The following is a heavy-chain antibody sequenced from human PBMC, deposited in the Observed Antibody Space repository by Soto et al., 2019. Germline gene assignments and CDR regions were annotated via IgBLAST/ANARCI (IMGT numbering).Heavy chain of an antibody. CDR3: AKAPPFFWSGSYNWFDP. Sequence: EVQLLESGGGLVQPGGSLRLSCAASGFTFSSYAMSWVRQAPGKGLEWVSAISGSGGSTYYADSVKGRFTISRDNSKNTLYLQMNSLRAEDTAVYYCAKAPPFFWSGSYNWFDPWGQGTLVTVSS. J-gene: IGHJ5*02. CDR2: ISGSGGST. V-gene: IGHV3-23*01. CDR1: GFTFSSYA. D-gene: IGHD3-3*01.